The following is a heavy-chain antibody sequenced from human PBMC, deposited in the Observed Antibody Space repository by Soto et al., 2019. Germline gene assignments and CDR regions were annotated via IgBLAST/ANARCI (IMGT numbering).Heavy chain of an antibody. D-gene: IGHD2-15*01. CDR2: IIPIFGTA. J-gene: IGHJ6*02. CDR1: GGTFGGYA. V-gene: IGHV1-69*13. CDR3: ARALWANIVVVVAANIYGMDV. Sequence: SSGKVSCKAPGGTFGGYAGSWVRQAPGQGLEWMGGIIPIFGTANYAQKFQGRVTITADESTSTAYMELSSLRSEDTAVYYCARALWANIVVVVAANIYGMDVWG.